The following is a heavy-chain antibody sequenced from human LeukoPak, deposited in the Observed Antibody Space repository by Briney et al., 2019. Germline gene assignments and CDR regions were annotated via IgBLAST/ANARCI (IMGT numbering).Heavy chain of an antibody. CDR2: INKDGGEK. CDR3: AKDRGVHYYGSERGLYNWFDP. D-gene: IGHD3-10*01. V-gene: IGHV3-7*03. J-gene: IGHJ5*02. Sequence: GGSLRLSCAASGFTFSSYWMSWVRQAPGKGLEWVANINKDGGEKYYVDSVKGRFTISRDNAKNSLYLQMNSLRAEDTAVYYCAKDRGVHYYGSERGLYNWFDPWGQGTLVTVS. CDR1: GFTFSSYW.